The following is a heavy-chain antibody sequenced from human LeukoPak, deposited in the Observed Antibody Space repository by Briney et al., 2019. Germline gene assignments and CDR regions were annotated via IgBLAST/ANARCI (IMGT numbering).Heavy chain of an antibody. CDR3: AKDGCGGNCYYYMDV. J-gene: IGHJ6*03. Sequence: GGSLRLSCAASGFTFSDYAMIWVRQAPGKGLEWGVGISASGASPYYADSVKGRFTISRDNSMNTLYVQMNSLRAEDTAVYYCAKDGCGGNCYYYMDVWGKGTTVTVSS. V-gene: IGHV3-23*01. CDR1: GFTFSDYA. D-gene: IGHD4/OR15-4a*01. CDR2: ISASGASP.